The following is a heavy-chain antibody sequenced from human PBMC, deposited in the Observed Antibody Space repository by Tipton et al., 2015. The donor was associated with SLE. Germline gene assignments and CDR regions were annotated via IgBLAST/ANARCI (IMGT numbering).Heavy chain of an antibody. CDR2: VHYSGST. Sequence: TLSLTCTVSGGSISSNIYYWDWIRQPPGKGLEWIGSVHYSGSTYYNPSLESRVTISVDTSKNQFSLRLTSVTAADTAVYYCARGRERHAIDIWGQGTMVTVS. CDR1: GGSISSNIYY. J-gene: IGHJ3*02. V-gene: IGHV4-39*07. D-gene: IGHD5-24*01. CDR3: ARGRERHAIDI.